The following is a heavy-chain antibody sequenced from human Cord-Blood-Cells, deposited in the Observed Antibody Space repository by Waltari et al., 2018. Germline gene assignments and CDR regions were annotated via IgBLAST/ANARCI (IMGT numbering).Heavy chain of an antibody. CDR1: GFTFSSYS. V-gene: IGHV3-21*01. CDR3: ARDPPPGGYMDV. J-gene: IGHJ6*03. CDR2: ISSSSSYI. Sequence: EVQLVESGGGLVKPGGSLRLSCAASGFTFSSYSMNWVRQAPGKGLEWVSSISSSSSYIYYADSVKGRFTISRDNAKNSLYLQMNSLRAEDTAVYYCARDPPPGGYMDVWGKGTTVTVSS.